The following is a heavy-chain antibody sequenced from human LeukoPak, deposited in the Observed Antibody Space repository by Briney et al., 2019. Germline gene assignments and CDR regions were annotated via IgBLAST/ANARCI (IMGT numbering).Heavy chain of an antibody. J-gene: IGHJ3*01. CDR3: AKQGSYYGSGSYLDAFDV. D-gene: IGHD3-10*01. Sequence: SLRLSCAPSGFTCYDDAMHGVRQAPGQGLEWVSGIRWNSGSIGYADSVKGRFTISRDNAKNSLYLQMNSLRAEDTALYYCAKQGSYYGSGSYLDAFDVWGQGTMVTVSS. CDR1: GFTCYDDA. CDR2: IRWNSGSI. V-gene: IGHV3-9*01.